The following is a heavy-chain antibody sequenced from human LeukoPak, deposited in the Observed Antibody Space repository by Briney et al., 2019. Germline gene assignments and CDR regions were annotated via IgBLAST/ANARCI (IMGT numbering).Heavy chain of an antibody. V-gene: IGHV4-39*01. Sequence: SETLSLTCTVSGGSISSSSYYWGWIRQPPGKGLEWIGSIYYSGSTYYNPSLKSRVTISVDTSKNQFSLKLSSVTAADTAVYYCARRRSYLDYWGQGTLATVSS. CDR2: IYYSGST. J-gene: IGHJ4*02. CDR1: GGSISSSSYY. CDR3: ARRRSYLDY.